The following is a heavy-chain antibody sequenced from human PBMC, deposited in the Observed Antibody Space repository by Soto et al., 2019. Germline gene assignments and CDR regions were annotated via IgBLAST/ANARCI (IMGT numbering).Heavy chain of an antibody. CDR1: GFTFSSYG. CDR2: MSYDGSNT. Sequence: QVHVVESGGGVVLPGRSLRLSCATSGFTFSSYGMHWVRQAPGKGLEWVAVMSYDGSNTYYGESVKGRFTISRDNSKNTLYLQMNSLSAEATAVYYCAKDDGLWYLDYWGQGILVTVSS. D-gene: IGHD5-18*01. J-gene: IGHJ4*02. CDR3: AKDDGLWYLDY. V-gene: IGHV3-30*18.